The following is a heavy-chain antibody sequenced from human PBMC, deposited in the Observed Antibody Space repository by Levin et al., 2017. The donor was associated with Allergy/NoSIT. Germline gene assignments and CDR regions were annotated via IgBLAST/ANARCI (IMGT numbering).Heavy chain of an antibody. J-gene: IGHJ5*02. D-gene: IGHD5-18*01. CDR2: INSDGSST. Sequence: GESLKISCAASGFTFSSYWMHWVRQAPGKGLVWVSRINSDGSSTSYADSVKGRFTISRDNAKNTLYLQMNSLRAEDTAVYYCARVGYSYGFYWFDPWGQGTLVTVSS. CDR3: ARVGYSYGFYWFDP. CDR1: GFTFSSYW. V-gene: IGHV3-74*01.